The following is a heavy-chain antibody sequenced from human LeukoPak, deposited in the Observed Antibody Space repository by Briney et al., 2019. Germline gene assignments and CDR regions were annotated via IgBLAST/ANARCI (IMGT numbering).Heavy chain of an antibody. Sequence: PSETLSLTCTVSGGSISSYYWSWIRQPPGKGLEWIWYIYYSGSTNYNPSLKSRVTISVDTSKNQFSLKLSSVTAADTAVYYCARGSSGKDDSSGYYRYWGQGTLVTVSS. CDR3: ARGSSGKDDSSGYYRY. CDR2: IYYSGST. D-gene: IGHD3-22*01. CDR1: GGSISSYY. V-gene: IGHV4-59*01. J-gene: IGHJ4*02.